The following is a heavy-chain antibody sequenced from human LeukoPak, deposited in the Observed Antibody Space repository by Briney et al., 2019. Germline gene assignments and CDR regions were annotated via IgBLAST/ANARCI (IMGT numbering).Heavy chain of an antibody. CDR3: ARLIPSSWYDVLGEYFDY. V-gene: IGHV4-59*01. CDR1: GGSISSYY. J-gene: IGHJ4*02. D-gene: IGHD6-13*01. Sequence: SETLSLTCTVSGGSISSYYWSWIRQPPGKGLEWIGYIYYSGSTNYNPSLKSRVTISVDTSKNQFSLKLSSVTAADTAAYYCARLIPSSWYDVLGEYFDYWGQGTLVTVSS. CDR2: IYYSGST.